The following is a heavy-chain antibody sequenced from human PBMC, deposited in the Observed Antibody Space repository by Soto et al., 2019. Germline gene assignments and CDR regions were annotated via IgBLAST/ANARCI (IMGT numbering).Heavy chain of an antibody. CDR3: AREPYYYDSSGSRMGFDY. CDR2: INPNSGGT. D-gene: IGHD3-22*01. J-gene: IGHJ4*02. CDR1: GYTFTGYY. Sequence: ASVKVSCKASGYTFTGYYMHWVRQAPGQGLEWMGWINPNSGGTNYAQKFQGRVTMTRDTSISTAYMELSRLRSDETAVYYCAREPYYYDSSGSRMGFDYWGQGTLVTVSS. V-gene: IGHV1-2*02.